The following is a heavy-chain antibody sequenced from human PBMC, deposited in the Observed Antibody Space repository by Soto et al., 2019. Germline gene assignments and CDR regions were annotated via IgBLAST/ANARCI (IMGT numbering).Heavy chain of an antibody. CDR1: RFTFGTYE. V-gene: IGHV3-48*03. D-gene: IGHD2-2*01. CDR2: ISTSGSTV. Sequence: PGGSLRLSCAASRFTFGTYEMNWVRQAPGKGLEWVSYISTSGSTVYYADFVKGRFTISRDNTRNSLYLQMNSLRDEDTALYYCVRYCSTTLCNGVATRTFDYWGQGTLVTV. CDR3: VRYCSTTLCNGVATRTFDY. J-gene: IGHJ4*02.